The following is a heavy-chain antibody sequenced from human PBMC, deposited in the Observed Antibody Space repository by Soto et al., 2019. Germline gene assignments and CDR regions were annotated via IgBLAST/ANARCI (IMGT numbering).Heavy chain of an antibody. Sequence: QVQLQESGPGLVKPSQTLSLTCTASGDSVSGGDSYWSWIRQPPGKALEWIGYTSFSGYTSYSPSLKSRVTISVDMSKSQFSLRLTCVTAADTAIYYCLRGGNPYHYATSGPGTFDKWGQGTLVSVSS. CDR2: TSFSGYT. D-gene: IGHD3-22*01. CDR1: GDSVSGGDSY. J-gene: IGHJ4*02. CDR3: LRGGNPYHYATSGPGTFDK. V-gene: IGHV4-30-4*01.